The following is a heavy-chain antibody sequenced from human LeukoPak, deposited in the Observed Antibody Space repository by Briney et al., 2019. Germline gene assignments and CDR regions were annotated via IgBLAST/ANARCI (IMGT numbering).Heavy chain of an antibody. J-gene: IGHJ5*02. CDR1: GFTFSSYW. D-gene: IGHD3-10*01. Sequence: PGGSLRLSCAASGFTFSSYWMSWVRQAPGKGLEWVANIKQDGSEKYYVDSVKGRFTISRDNAKNSLYLQMNSLRAEDTAVYYCARGRTAMVRGVINYWFDPWGQGTLVTVSS. CDR2: IKQDGSEK. V-gene: IGHV3-7*01. CDR3: ARGRTAMVRGVINYWFDP.